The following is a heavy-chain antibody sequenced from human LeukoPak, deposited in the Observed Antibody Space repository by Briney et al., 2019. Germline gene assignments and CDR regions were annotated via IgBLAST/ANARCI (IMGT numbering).Heavy chain of an antibody. Sequence: SETLSLTCTVSGGSISSYYWSWIRQPPGKGLEWIGYVYNSGSTKHNPSLKSRVTISVDTSKNQFSLKLSSMTAADTAVYFCARHGNSSWYVSNAFDIWGQGTMVTVSS. D-gene: IGHD6-13*01. CDR3: ARHGNSSWYVSNAFDI. V-gene: IGHV4-59*08. CDR1: GGSISSYY. J-gene: IGHJ3*02. CDR2: VYNSGST.